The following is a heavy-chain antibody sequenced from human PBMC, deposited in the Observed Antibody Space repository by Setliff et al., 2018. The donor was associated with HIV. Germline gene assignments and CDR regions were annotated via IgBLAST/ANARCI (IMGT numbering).Heavy chain of an antibody. CDR1: GYTFTSYA. Sequence: ASVKVSCKASGYTFTSYAMNWVRQAPGQGLEWMGWINTNTGNPTYAQGFTGRFVSSLDTSVSTAYLQISSLKAEDTAVYYCARDLNYVWGSDNAFDIRGQGTMVTVSS. J-gene: IGHJ3*02. V-gene: IGHV7-4-1*02. CDR2: INTNTGNP. D-gene: IGHD3-16*01. CDR3: ARDLNYVWGSDNAFDI.